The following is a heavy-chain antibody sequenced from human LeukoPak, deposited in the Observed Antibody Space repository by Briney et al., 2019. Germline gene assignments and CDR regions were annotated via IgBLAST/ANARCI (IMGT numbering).Heavy chain of an antibody. CDR3: ARVPAVRGVIDYYYGMDV. D-gene: IGHD3-10*01. CDR2: IYENGGTT. Sequence: GGSLRLSCVGSGFTFRSHAMSWVRQAPEKGLEFVSGIYENGGTTYYADSVKGRFSISRDNSKNSLYLQMNSLRVEDTAVYYCARVPAVRGVIDYYYGMDVWGQGTTVTVSS. V-gene: IGHV3-23*01. CDR1: GFTFRSHA. J-gene: IGHJ6*02.